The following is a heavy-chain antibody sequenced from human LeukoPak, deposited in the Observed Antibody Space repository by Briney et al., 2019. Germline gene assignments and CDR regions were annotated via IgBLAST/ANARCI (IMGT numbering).Heavy chain of an antibody. V-gene: IGHV1-8*01. CDR3: ARTAAPGNRRLNF. CDR2: MNPNSGNT. CDR1: GYTFTTYD. D-gene: IGHD6-13*01. Sequence: VASVKVSCKASGYTFTTYDINWVRQAAGQGLEWMGWMNPNSGNTGNAQKFQGRVTMTRNTSISTAYMELTSQTSEDTAVYFCARTAAPGNRRLNFWGQGTLVTVSS. J-gene: IGHJ4*02.